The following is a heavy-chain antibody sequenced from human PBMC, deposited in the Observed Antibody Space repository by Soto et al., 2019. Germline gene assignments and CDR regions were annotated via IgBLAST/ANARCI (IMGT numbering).Heavy chain of an antibody. D-gene: IGHD3-3*01. CDR3: ARGGGVGVAGSAAFDM. V-gene: IGHV1-2*02. Sequence: QLHLVQSGAVVKKPGASVTVSCSASGYPVTAYYMHWVRQAPGRGLEWMGGINPATGAAKYTQSFQGRVTRTRDTSTGTVFMELSGLTSWDTAVFSCARGGGVGVAGSAAFDMWGQGTLVTVSS. CDR2: INPATGAA. J-gene: IGHJ3*02. CDR1: GYPVTAYY.